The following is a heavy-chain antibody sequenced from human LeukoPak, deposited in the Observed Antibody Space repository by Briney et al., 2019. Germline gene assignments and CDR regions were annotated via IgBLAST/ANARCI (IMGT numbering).Heavy chain of an antibody. CDR1: GFTFSGYA. V-gene: IGHV3-30-3*01. CDR3: ARGRGAYDDYEGDH. D-gene: IGHD4-17*01. J-gene: IGHJ4*02. CDR2: ISYDGSNK. Sequence: GGSLRLSCAASGFTFSGYAMHWVRQAPGKGLEWVAVISYDGSNKYYADSVKGRFTISRDNSKSTLYLQMNSLRVEDTAVYYCARGRGAYDDYEGDHWGQGTLVTVSS.